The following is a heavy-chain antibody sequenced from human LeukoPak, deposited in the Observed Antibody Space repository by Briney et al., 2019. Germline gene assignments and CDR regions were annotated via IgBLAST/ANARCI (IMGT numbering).Heavy chain of an antibody. Sequence: SETLSLTCTVSGGSISSGGYYWSWIRQHPGEGLEWIGYIYYSGSTYYNPSLKSRVTISVDTSKNQFSLKLSSVTAADTAVYYCARAGGFFSPFGYWGQGTLVTVSS. J-gene: IGHJ4*02. CDR2: IYYSGST. V-gene: IGHV4-31*03. CDR1: GGSISSGGYY. CDR3: ARAGGFFSPFGY. D-gene: IGHD3-3*01.